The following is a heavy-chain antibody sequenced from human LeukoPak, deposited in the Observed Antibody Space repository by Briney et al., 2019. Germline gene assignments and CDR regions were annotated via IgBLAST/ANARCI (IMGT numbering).Heavy chain of an antibody. D-gene: IGHD2-2*01. CDR1: GYTFTSYG. Sequence: ASVKVSCKASGYTFTSYGISRVRQGPGQGLEWMGWISAYNGNTNYAQKLQGRVTTTTDTSTSTAYMEPRSLRSDDTAVYYCAVYCSSTSCYGKPLGYWGQGTLVTVSS. V-gene: IGHV1-18*01. CDR3: AVYCSSTSCYGKPLGY. J-gene: IGHJ4*02. CDR2: ISAYNGNT.